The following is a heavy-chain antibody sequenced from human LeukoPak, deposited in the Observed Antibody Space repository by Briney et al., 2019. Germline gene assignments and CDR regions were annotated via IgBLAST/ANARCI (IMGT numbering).Heavy chain of an antibody. CDR1: GFYIRSYA. J-gene: IGHJ4*02. CDR2: ISYHGTNT. D-gene: IGHD5-18*01. V-gene: IGHV3-30*04. CDR3: ARDGANTYGRAFDF. Sequence: PAETLRLSCAASGFYIRSYAMHWIRQPPGKGLESISLISYHGTNTYYTDYVKGRFPISIENSKNTVLLPMNRLRVEDTAVYYCARDGANTYGRAFDFWGQGMQVTVSS.